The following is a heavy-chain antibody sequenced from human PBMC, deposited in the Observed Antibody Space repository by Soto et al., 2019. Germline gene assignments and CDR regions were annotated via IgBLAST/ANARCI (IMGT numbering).Heavy chain of an antibody. V-gene: IGHV3-7*05. CDR2: IKEDGSEE. D-gene: IGHD3-16*01. Sequence: EVQLLESGGGLVQPGGSLRLSCAASGFTFSTYWMNWVRQAPGKGLQWVANIKEDGSEEHYVDSVKGRFTISRDNAKNSLYLDMNSLRGEDTAVYYCARDWGAPGRGSALGYYYHFGMDVWGQGTTVTVPS. CDR3: ARDWGAPGRGSALGYYYHFGMDV. J-gene: IGHJ6*02. CDR1: GFTFSTYW.